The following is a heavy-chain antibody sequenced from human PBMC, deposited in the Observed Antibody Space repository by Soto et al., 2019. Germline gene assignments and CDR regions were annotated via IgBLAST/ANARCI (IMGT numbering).Heavy chain of an antibody. D-gene: IGHD6-19*01. CDR2: IYYSGST. Sequence: PSETLSLTCTVSGGSISSYYWSWIRQPPGKGLEWIGYIYYSGSTNYNPSLKSRVTISVDTPKDQFSLKLSSVTAADTAVYYCASFSGWDDLGYFQHWGQGTLVTVSS. V-gene: IGHV4-59*01. J-gene: IGHJ1*01. CDR1: GGSISSYY. CDR3: ASFSGWDDLGYFQH.